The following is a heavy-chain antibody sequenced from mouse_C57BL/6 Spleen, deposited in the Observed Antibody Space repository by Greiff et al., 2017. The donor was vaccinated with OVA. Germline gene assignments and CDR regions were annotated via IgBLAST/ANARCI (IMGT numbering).Heavy chain of an antibody. CDR3: ARGYSNYGRYFDY. Sequence: QVQLQQPGAELVKPGASVKLSCKASGYTFTSYWMQWVKQRPGQGLEWIGEIDPSDSYTNYNQKFKGKATLTVDTASSTAYMQLSSLTSEDSAVYYCARGYSNYGRYFDYWGQGTTLTVSS. CDR1: GYTFTSYW. V-gene: IGHV1-50*01. CDR2: IDPSDSYT. J-gene: IGHJ2*01. D-gene: IGHD2-5*01.